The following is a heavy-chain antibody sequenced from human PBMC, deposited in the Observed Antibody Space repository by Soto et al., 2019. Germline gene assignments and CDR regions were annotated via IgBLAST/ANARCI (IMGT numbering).Heavy chain of an antibody. CDR1: GDSISSGNKY. V-gene: IGHV4-30-4*01. J-gene: IGHJ6*02. Sequence: SETLSLTCTVSGDSISSGNKYWSWIRQPPGKGLEWIGYIFSSGTTYYNPSPKSRLTMSLDASQNQFSLKLNSLTDADTAVYFCARVPSPFDYYYAMDVWGQGTTVTVSS. CDR2: IFSSGTT. CDR3: ARVPSPFDYYYAMDV. D-gene: IGHD3-16*01.